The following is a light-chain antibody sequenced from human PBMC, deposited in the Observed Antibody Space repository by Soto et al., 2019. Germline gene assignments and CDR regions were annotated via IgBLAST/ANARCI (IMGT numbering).Light chain of an antibody. CDR2: GAS. CDR1: QTVRNNY. Sequence: EIVLTQSPGTLSLSPGERATLSFRASQTVRNNYLAWYQQKPGQAPRLLIYGASNRATGIPDRFSGSGSGTDFTLTISRLEPEDFAVYYCQQYGSSGTFGQGTKVDIK. V-gene: IGKV3-20*01. CDR3: QQYGSSGT. J-gene: IGKJ1*01.